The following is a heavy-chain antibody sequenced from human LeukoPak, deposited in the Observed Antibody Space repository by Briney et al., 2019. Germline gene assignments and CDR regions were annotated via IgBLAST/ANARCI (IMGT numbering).Heavy chain of an antibody. V-gene: IGHV1-18*01. D-gene: IGHD5-24*01. CDR1: GYTFTSYG. CDR3: ARQMALKGEWAFDI. Sequence: ASAKVSCKASGYTFTSYGISWVRQAPGQGLEWMGWISAYNGNTNYAQKLQGRVTMTTDTSTSTAYMELRSLRSDDTAVYYCARQMALKGEWAFDIWGQGTIVTVSS. J-gene: IGHJ3*02. CDR2: ISAYNGNT.